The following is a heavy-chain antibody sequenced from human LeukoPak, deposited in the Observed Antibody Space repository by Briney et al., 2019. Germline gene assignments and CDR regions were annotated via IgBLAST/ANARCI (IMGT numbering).Heavy chain of an antibody. CDR1: GYTFTDYY. CDR2: INPDNGGT. Sequence: GGSVKVSCRASGYTFTDYYIHWVRQAPGQGLEWMGWINPDNGGTNYAQKFQCRVTMTRDTSIRTVYMDLSRLRSDDTAVFYCTREARVGNWFDPWGQGTQVTVSS. D-gene: IGHD2-2*01. V-gene: IGHV1-2*02. J-gene: IGHJ5*02. CDR3: TREARVGNWFDP.